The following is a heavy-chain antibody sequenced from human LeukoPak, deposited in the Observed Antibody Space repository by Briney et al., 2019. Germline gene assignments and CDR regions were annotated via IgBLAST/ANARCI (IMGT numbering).Heavy chain of an antibody. J-gene: IGHJ3*02. D-gene: IGHD1-7*01. CDR1: GFTFSGYA. V-gene: IGHV3-23*01. CDR3: AKVSNGNYAGDAFDI. Sequence: SGGSLRLSCAASGFTFSGYAMTWVRQAPGKGLEWVSAISGGGGSTYYADSVKGRSTISRDNSKNTLYLQMSSLRADDTAVYYCAKVSNGNYAGDAFDIWGQGTMVTVSS. CDR2: ISGGGGST.